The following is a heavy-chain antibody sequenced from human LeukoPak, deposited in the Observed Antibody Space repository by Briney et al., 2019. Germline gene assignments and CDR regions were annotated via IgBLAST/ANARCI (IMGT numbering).Heavy chain of an antibody. CDR3: AKDQGGNYYYYMDV. V-gene: IGHV3-30*02. J-gene: IGHJ6*03. CDR1: GFTFSNYG. D-gene: IGHD3-16*01. CDR2: IWYDGSNK. Sequence: GGSLRLSCAASGFTFSNYGMHWVRQALGKGLEWVAFIWYDGSNKYYADSVKGRFTISRDSSHSALYLQMNSLRAEDTAVYYCAKDQGGNYYYYMDVWGKGTTVTVSS.